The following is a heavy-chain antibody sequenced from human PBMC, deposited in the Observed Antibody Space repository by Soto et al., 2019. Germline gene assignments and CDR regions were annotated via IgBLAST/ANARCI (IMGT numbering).Heavy chain of an antibody. CDR1: GGTFSSYA. CDR3: ARRGFLEWLLPPGDYYYYYGMDV. V-gene: IGHV1-69*13. D-gene: IGHD3-3*01. Sequence: SVKVSCKASGGTFSSYAISWVRQAPGQGLEWMGGIIPIFGTANYAQKFQGRVTITADESTSTAYMELSSLRSEDTAVYYCARRGFLEWLLPPGDYYYYYGMDVWGQGTTVTVSS. J-gene: IGHJ6*02. CDR2: IIPIFGTA.